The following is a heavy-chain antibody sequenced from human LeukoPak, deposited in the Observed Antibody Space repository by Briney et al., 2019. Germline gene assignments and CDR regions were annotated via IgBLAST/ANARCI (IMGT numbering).Heavy chain of an antibody. CDR3: AKDQGLRFLKGGFDY. CDR2: ISGSGGST. V-gene: IGHV3-23*01. Sequence: GGSLRLSCAASGFTFSSYAMSWVRQAPGKGLEWVSAISGSGGSTYYADSVKGRFTISRDNSKNTLYLQMNSLRAEDTAVYYCAKDQGLRFLKGGFDYWGQGTLVTVSS. CDR1: GFTFSSYA. D-gene: IGHD3-3*01. J-gene: IGHJ4*02.